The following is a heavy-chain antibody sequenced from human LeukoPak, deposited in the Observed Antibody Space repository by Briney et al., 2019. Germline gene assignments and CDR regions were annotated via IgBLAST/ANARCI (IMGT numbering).Heavy chain of an antibody. D-gene: IGHD4-11*01. CDR2: IYYSGST. J-gene: IGHJ4*02. CDR3: ASLFYSNYGDY. V-gene: IGHV4-39*01. CDR1: GGSISSTSYY. Sequence: SETLSLTCTVSGGSISSTSYYWGWIRQPPGRGLEWIVSIYYSGSTYFNPSLKSRFTISVDTSKNQFSLKVSSVTAADTAMYYCASLFYSNYGDYWGQGTLVTVSS.